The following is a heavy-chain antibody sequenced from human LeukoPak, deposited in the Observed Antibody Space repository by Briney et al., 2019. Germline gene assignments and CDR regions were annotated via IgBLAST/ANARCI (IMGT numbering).Heavy chain of an antibody. J-gene: IGHJ3*02. CDR2: IYYSGST. CDR3: ARDSSTLVFGPIRAFDI. Sequence: SETLSLTCTVSGGSISSGSYYWGWIRQPPGKGLEWIGSIYYSGSTYYNPSLKSRVTISVDTSKNQFSLKLSPVTAADTAVYCCARDSSTLVFGPIRAFDIWGQGTMVTVSS. V-gene: IGHV4-39*07. D-gene: IGHD3/OR15-3a*01. CDR1: GGSISSGSYY.